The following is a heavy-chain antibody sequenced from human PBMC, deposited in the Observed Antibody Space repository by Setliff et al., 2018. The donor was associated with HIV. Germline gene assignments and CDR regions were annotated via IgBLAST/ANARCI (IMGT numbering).Heavy chain of an antibody. V-gene: IGHV4-59*01. CDR3: ARADCSGGSCYSPGY. Sequence: SETLSLTCAVSGGSISSYYWSWIRQPPEKGLEWIGYIYDRGGTNYNPSLKSRVTISLDTSKNQFSLKLSSVTAADTAVYYCARADCSGGSCYSPGYWGQGTLVTVSS. J-gene: IGHJ4*02. CDR2: IYDRGGT. CDR1: GGSISSYY. D-gene: IGHD2-15*01.